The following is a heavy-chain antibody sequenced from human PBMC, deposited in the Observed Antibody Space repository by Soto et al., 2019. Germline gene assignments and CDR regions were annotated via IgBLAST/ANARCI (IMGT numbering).Heavy chain of an antibody. J-gene: IGHJ3*02. CDR2: IYYSGST. CDR3: ARDSEWETAFDI. D-gene: IGHD1-26*01. CDR1: GGSISSYY. V-gene: IGHV4-59*01. Sequence: SETLSLTCTVSGGSISSYYWSWIRQPPGKGLEWIGYIYYSGSTNYNPSLKSRVTISVDTSKNQFSLKLSSVTAADTAVYYCARDSEWETAFDIWGQGTMVTVSS.